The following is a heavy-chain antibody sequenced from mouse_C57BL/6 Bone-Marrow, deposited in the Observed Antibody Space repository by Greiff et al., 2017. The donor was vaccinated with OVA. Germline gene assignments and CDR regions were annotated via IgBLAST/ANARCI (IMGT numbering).Heavy chain of an antibody. CDR1: GFNIKDYY. V-gene: IGHV14-1*01. CDR2: IDPEDGDT. CDR3: TNPYGSSSYFAMGC. D-gene: IGHD1-1*01. Sequence: EVQLQQSGAELVRPGASVKLSCTASGFNIKDYYMHWVKQRPEQGLEWIGRIDPEDGDTEYAPKFQGKATMTADTTSTTAYLQLSSLTSEDTAVYYFTNPYGSSSYFAMGCWGPGTSVTVSS. J-gene: IGHJ4*01.